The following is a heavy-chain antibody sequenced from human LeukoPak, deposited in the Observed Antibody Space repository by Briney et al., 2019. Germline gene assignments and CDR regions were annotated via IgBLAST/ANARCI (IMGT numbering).Heavy chain of an antibody. V-gene: IGHV4-39*01. CDR1: GGSISSSSYY. CDR3: ARGGTMVRGPRSGMDV. Sequence: PSETLSLTCTVSGGSISSSSYYWGGIGQPPGKGLEWIGSIYYSGSTYYNPSLKSRVTISVDTSKNQFSLKLSSVTAADTAVYYCARGGTMVRGPRSGMDVWGQGTTVTVSS. CDR2: IYYSGST. J-gene: IGHJ6*02. D-gene: IGHD3-10*01.